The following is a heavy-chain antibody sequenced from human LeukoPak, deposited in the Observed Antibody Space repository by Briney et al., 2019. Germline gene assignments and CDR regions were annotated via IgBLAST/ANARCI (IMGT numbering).Heavy chain of an antibody. CDR2: IYHSGST. V-gene: IGHV4-30-2*01. D-gene: IGHD2-15*01. CDR1: GGSISSGGYS. CDR3: ARGVGSADPDAFDI. J-gene: IGHJ3*02. Sequence: SETLSLTCAVSGGSISSGGYSWSWIRQPPGKGLEWIGYIYHSGSTYYNPSLKSRVTISVDRSENQFSLKLSSVTAADTAVYYCARGVGSADPDAFDIWGQGTMVTVSS.